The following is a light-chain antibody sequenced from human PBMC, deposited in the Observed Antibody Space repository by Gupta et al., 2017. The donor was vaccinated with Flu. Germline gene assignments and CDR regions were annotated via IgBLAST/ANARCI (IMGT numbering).Light chain of an antibody. CDR2: DDN. CDR3: QVWDTDRYHQV. CDR1: NIGSIR. Sequence: VLTQPPSVSVAPGQTATITCGGNNIGSIRVHWYQQKAVPAPVLVLYDDNDRPSVIPGRFSGSNSGSTATLTISRVEAEDEADYCCQVWDTDRYHQVFGGGTKLTV. J-gene: IGLJ3*02. V-gene: IGLV3-21*02.